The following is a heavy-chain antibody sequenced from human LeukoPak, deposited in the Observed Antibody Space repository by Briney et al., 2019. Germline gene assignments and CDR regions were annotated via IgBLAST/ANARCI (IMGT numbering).Heavy chain of an antibody. D-gene: IGHD5-24*01. Sequence: AGGSLRLSCAASGFTFRSYAMNWVRQAPGKGLEWVASINQDGSEKYYLDSVKGRFTISRDNAKNSLYLQMNSLRDEDTAVYSCARDGVRDGLYFDRWGQGTLVTVSS. CDR3: ARDGVRDGLYFDR. CDR2: INQDGSEK. V-gene: IGHV3-7*01. J-gene: IGHJ4*02. CDR1: GFTFRSYA.